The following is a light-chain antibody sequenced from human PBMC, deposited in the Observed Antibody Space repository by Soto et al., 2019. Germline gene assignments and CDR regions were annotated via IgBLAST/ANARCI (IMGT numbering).Light chain of an antibody. CDR3: QQYNNWPPIT. V-gene: IGKV3-15*01. Sequence: GLSKSAGTLSLKAGERATVSGGTSQSVSNNYLAWYQQKPGQAPRLLIYGTSTRATGIPARFSGSGSGTEFTLTISSLQSEDFAVYYCQQYNNWPPITFGQGTRLEIK. CDR1: QSVSNN. J-gene: IGKJ5*01. CDR2: GTS.